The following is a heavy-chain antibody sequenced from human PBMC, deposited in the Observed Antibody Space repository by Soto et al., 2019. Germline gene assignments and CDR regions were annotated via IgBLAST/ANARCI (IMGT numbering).Heavy chain of an antibody. CDR2: IIPIFGTA. V-gene: IGHV1-69*01. CDR3: ARDEENWNYEGYYYYYCMDV. Sequence: QVQLVQSGAEVKKPGSSVKVSCKASGGTFSSYAISWVRQAPGQGLEWMGGIIPIFGTANYAQKFQGRVTITADESTSTAYMELSSLRSEDTAVYYCARDEENWNYEGYYYYYCMDVWCQGTTVTVSS. D-gene: IGHD1-7*01. J-gene: IGHJ6*02. CDR1: GGTFSSYA.